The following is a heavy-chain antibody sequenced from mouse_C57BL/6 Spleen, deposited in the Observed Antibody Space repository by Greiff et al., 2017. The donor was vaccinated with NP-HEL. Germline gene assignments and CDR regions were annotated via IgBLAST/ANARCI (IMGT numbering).Heavy chain of an antibody. CDR2: IYPRDGST. V-gene: IGHV1-85*01. Sequence: VMLVESGPELVKPGASVKLSCKASGYTFTSYDINWVKQRPGQGLEWIGWIYPRDGSTKYNEKFKGKATLTVDTSSSTAYMELHSLTSEDSAVYFCAREGFYAMDYWGQGTSVTVSS. CDR3: AREGFYAMDY. D-gene: IGHD3-3*01. J-gene: IGHJ4*01. CDR1: GYTFTSYD.